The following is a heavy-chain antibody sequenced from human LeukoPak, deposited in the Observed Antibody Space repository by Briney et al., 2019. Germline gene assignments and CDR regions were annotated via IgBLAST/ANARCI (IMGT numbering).Heavy chain of an antibody. CDR3: VGEEYGTGSYYKSSD. CDR1: DGSISSSSFY. V-gene: IGHV4-39*01. Sequence: SETLSLTCIVSDGSISSSSFYWGWIRQPPGKGLEWIGSMYYTGSYTGTTYYNPSLESRVTVSVDTSKNLCSLKLTSVTAADTAVYYCVGEEYGTGSYYKSSDWGQGTLVTASS. J-gene: IGHJ4*02. CDR2: MYYTGSYTGTT. D-gene: IGHD3-10*01.